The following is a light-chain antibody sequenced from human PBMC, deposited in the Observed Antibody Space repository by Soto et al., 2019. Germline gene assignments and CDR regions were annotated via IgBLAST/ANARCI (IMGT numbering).Light chain of an antibody. V-gene: IGLV2-14*03. J-gene: IGLJ2*01. CDR3: PSWTTSPTMI. Sequence: QSVLTQPASVSGSPGQSITISCTGTSSDIGAYNFVSWYQQHPGKAPKLMLYDVNIRPSGASNRFSGSKPGNTASLTISGLQAEDEADYHRPSWTTSPTMILGGGSKVTVL. CDR2: DVN. CDR1: SSDIGAYNF.